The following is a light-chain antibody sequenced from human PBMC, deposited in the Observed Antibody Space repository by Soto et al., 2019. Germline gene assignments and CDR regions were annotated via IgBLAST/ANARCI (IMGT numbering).Light chain of an antibody. CDR3: QQYYSART. CDR1: QSVLHSSNNKNY. CDR2: WAS. V-gene: IGKV4-1*01. J-gene: IGKJ2*02. Sequence: DIVMTQSPDSLAVSLGERATINCKSSQSVLHSSNNKNYLAWYQQKPGQPPKLLIYWASTRESGVPDRFSGRGSGTDFTRTISSLQAEDVAVYYCQQYYSARTFGQGTKLEIK.